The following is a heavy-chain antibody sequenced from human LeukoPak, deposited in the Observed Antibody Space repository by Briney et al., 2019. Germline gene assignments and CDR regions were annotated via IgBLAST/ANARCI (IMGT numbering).Heavy chain of an antibody. Sequence: GGSLRLSCAASGFTFSSYAMSWVRQAPGKRLEWVSAISGSGGSTYYADSVKGRFTISRDNSKNTLYLQMNSLRAEDTAVYYCVKDKAYCGGDCYGSFDYWGQGTLVTVSS. CDR3: VKDKAYCGGDCYGSFDY. CDR1: GFTFSSYA. D-gene: IGHD2-21*02. J-gene: IGHJ4*02. CDR2: ISGSGGST. V-gene: IGHV3-23*01.